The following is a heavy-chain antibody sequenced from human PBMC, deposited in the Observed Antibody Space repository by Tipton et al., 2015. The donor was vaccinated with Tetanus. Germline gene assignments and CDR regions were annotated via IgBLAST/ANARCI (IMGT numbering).Heavy chain of an antibody. CDR1: GGSFTDYS. V-gene: IGHV4-34*01. CDR3: ARGPRTRIYDSSGYSFRYFYGMDV. D-gene: IGHD3-22*01. J-gene: IGHJ6*02. Sequence: TLSLTCAVYGGSFTDYSWSWIRQPPGQGLEWIGEVNQAGNTDYIPSLKGRVTMSLDTSNSQLSLNLSSVTAADTAVYYCARGPRTRIYDSSGYSFRYFYGMDVWGLGATVTVSS. CDR2: VNQAGNT.